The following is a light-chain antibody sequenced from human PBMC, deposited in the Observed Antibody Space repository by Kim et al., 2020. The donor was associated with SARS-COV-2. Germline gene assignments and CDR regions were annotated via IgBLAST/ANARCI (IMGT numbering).Light chain of an antibody. CDR1: QSVSSSY. CDR2: GAY. J-gene: IGKJ4*01. CDR3: QQYGSSPLT. Sequence: TGGRATLACGASQSVSSSYLARYQQKPGHAPRLLIYGAYSRATGIPDRFSGSGSGTDFTLTISRLEPEDFAVYYGQQYGSSPLTFGGGTKVDIK. V-gene: IGKV3-20*01.